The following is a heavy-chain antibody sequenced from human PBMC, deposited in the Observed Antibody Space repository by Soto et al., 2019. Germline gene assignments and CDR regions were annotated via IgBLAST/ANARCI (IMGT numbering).Heavy chain of an antibody. CDR3: ASRTMVRGVIARVFDY. J-gene: IGHJ4*02. D-gene: IGHD3-10*01. CDR1: GGSFSGYY. V-gene: IGHV4-34*01. Sequence: TSETLSLTCAVYGGSFSGYYWSWIRQPPGKGLEWIGEINHSGSTNYNPSLKSRVTISVDTSKNQFSLKLSSVTAADTAVYYCASRTMVRGVIARVFDYWGQGTLVTVSS. CDR2: INHSGST.